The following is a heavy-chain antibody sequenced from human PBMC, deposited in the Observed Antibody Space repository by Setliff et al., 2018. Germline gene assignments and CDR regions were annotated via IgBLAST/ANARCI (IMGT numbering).Heavy chain of an antibody. J-gene: IGHJ4*02. Sequence: GGSLRLSCAASGFTFSTYSMSWVRQAPGKGLEWVSAISGDSVYIYYADSVKGRFTISRDNSKNTLYLQMRSLRAEDTAVYYCARSINGYQQRYDFWGQGALVTVSS. CDR1: GFTFSTYS. CDR2: ISGDSVYI. CDR3: ARSINGYQQRYDF. V-gene: IGHV3-23*01. D-gene: IGHD3-16*01.